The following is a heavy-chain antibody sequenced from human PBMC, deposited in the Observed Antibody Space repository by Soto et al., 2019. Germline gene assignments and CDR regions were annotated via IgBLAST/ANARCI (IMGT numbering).Heavy chain of an antibody. CDR3: AKDASGFYYYYYGMDV. D-gene: IGHD6-25*01. Sequence: SLRLSCAASGFTFDDYAMHWVRQAPGKGLEWVSGISWNSGSIGYADSVKGRFTISRDNAKNSLYLQMNSLRAEDTALYYCAKDASGFYYYYYGMDVWGQGTTVTVSS. CDR2: ISWNSGSI. V-gene: IGHV3-9*01. J-gene: IGHJ6*02. CDR1: GFTFDDYA.